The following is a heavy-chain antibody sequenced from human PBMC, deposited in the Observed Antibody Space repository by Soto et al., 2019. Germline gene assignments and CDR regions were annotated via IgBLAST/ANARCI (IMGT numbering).Heavy chain of an antibody. D-gene: IGHD2-15*01. CDR1: GGSISSSSYY. CDR3: ARERRDIVVVVAATGWFDP. V-gene: IGHV4-39*02. Sequence: PSETLSLTCTVSGGSISSSSYYWGWIRQPPGKGLEWIGSIYYSGSTYYNPSLKSRVTISVDTSKNQFSLKLSSVTAADTAVYYCARERRDIVVVVAATGWFDPWGQGTLVTVSS. J-gene: IGHJ5*02. CDR2: IYYSGST.